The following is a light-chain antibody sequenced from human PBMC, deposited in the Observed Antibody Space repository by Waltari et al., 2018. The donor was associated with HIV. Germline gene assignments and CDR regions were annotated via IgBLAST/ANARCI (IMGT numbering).Light chain of an antibody. Sequence: DIVMTQSPDSLAVSLGERATINCKSSQSVLYSSNNKNYLAWYQQKPGQPPNLLIFWASTRESGVPARFSGSGSGTDFTLTISTLQAEDVAVYYCQQYYSIPPTFGGGTKVEIK. J-gene: IGKJ4*01. CDR2: WAS. CDR3: QQYYSIPPT. CDR1: QSVLYSSNNKNY. V-gene: IGKV4-1*01.